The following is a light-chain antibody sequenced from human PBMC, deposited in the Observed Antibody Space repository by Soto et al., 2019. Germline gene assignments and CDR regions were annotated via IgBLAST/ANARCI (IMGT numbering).Light chain of an antibody. Sequence: EIVMTQSPATLSVSPGDRVTLSCWAGQSISNNLAWYQQKRGQAPRILIYGASTRYWGIPARFSGSGSGTEFTLTISSLQSEDFAVYYCQQYNSWPRTFGQGTRVEIK. CDR3: QQYNSWPRT. J-gene: IGKJ1*01. V-gene: IGKV3D-15*01. CDR1: QSISNN. CDR2: GAS.